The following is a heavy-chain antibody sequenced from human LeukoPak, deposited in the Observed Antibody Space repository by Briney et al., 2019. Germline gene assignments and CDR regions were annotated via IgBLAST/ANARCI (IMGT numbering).Heavy chain of an antibody. Sequence: ASVKVSCKASGYTFTTYGITWVRQAPGQGLEWMGWVSAYSGDTDYAQSLQGRVTMTTGTSTSTAYMELTTLRSDNTAVYYCARVWYDSGNHLYFYYGLDVWGQGTTVTVSS. CDR3: ARVWYDSGNHLYFYYGLDV. CDR2: VSAYSGDT. CDR1: GYTFTTYG. J-gene: IGHJ6*02. V-gene: IGHV1-18*01. D-gene: IGHD3-22*01.